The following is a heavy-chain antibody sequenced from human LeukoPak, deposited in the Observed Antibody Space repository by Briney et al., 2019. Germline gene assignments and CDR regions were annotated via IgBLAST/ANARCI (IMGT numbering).Heavy chain of an antibody. CDR1: GFTFSSYA. J-gene: IGHJ4*02. D-gene: IGHD6-13*01. V-gene: IGHV3-33*08. CDR2: IWYDGSQK. Sequence: PGGSLRLSCAASGFTFSSYAMHWVRQTPGKAGKGLERVGVIWYDGSQKYYADSVKGRFTISRDNSKNTLYLQMNSLRADDTAVYYCTTEGGAAASPPVKLDFWGQGTLVTVSS. CDR3: TTEGGAAASPPVKLDF.